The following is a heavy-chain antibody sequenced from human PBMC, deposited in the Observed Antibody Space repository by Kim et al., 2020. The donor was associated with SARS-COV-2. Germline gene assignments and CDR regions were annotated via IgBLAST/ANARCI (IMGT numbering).Heavy chain of an antibody. Sequence: GGSLRLSCAASGFTFSSYGMHWVRQAPGKGLELVAVISNDGSNKYYADSVKGRFTISRDNSKNTLYLQMNSLRAEDTAVYYCATNRGWFGDDAFDLWGQGTMVTVSS. V-gene: IGHV3-30*03. CDR2: ISNDGSNK. J-gene: IGHJ3*01. D-gene: IGHD3-10*01. CDR3: ATNRGWFGDDAFDL. CDR1: GFTFSSYG.